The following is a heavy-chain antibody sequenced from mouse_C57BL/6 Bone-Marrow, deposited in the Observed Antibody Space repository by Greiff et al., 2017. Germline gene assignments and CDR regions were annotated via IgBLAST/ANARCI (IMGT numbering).Heavy chain of an antibody. CDR2: ISSGGSYT. CDR3: ARHRLRLFAY. CDR1: GFTFSSYG. D-gene: IGHD2-4*01. V-gene: IGHV5-6*01. J-gene: IGHJ3*01. Sequence: EVQLVESGGDLVKPGGSLKLSCAASGFTFSSYGMSWVRQTPDKRLEWVATISSGGSYTYYPDRVKGRFTISRDNAKNTLYLQMSSLKSEDTAMYYCARHRLRLFAYWGQGTLVTVSA.